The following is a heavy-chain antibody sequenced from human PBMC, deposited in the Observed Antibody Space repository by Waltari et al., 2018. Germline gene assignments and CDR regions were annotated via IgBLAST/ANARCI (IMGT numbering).Heavy chain of an antibody. Sequence: EVQLVESGGGLVQPGGSLRSSCAPPGLTFSRFWMTWVRQAPGKGLEWVANINEDGSEKHYVDSVKGRFTISRDNAKNSLFLQMNSLRADDTAVYYCASGGHVDYCGQGTLVTVSS. V-gene: IGHV3-7*01. CDR2: INEDGSEK. CDR3: ASGGHVDY. CDR1: GLTFSRFW. J-gene: IGHJ4*02.